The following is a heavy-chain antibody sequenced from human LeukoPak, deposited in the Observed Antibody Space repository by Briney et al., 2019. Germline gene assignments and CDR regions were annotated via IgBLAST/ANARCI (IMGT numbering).Heavy chain of an antibody. Sequence: GGSLRLSCAASGFTFSSYGMHWVRQAPGKGLEWVAFIRYDGSNKYYADSVKGRFTISRDNSKNTLYLQMNSLRAEDTAVYYCAKDPPDSSGFDYWGQGTLVTVSS. J-gene: IGHJ4*02. CDR2: IRYDGSNK. D-gene: IGHD3-22*01. V-gene: IGHV3-30*02. CDR1: GFTFSSYG. CDR3: AKDPPDSSGFDY.